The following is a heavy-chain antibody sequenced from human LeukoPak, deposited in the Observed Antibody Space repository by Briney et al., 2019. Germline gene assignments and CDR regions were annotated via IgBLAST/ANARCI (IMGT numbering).Heavy chain of an antibody. J-gene: IGHJ4*02. V-gene: IGHV5-10-1*01. D-gene: IGHD5-24*01. CDR1: GYSFSSYW. Sequence: GESLKISCKGSGYSFSSYWINWVRQMPGKGLEWMGRIDPGDSYTNYSPSFQGHVTISADKSISTAYLQWSSLKASDTAVYYCARARDGYNIDFGYWGQGTLVTVSS. CDR3: ARARDGYNIDFGY. CDR2: IDPGDSYT.